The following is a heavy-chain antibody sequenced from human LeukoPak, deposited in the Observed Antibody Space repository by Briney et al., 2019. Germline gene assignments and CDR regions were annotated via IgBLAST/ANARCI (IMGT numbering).Heavy chain of an antibody. V-gene: IGHV1-8*03. CDR1: GYTFTSYD. J-gene: IGHJ3*02. CDR3: ASTYYDFWSGSPDAFDI. D-gene: IGHD3-3*01. Sequence: ASVKVSCKAPGYTFTSYDINWVRQATGQGLEWMGWMNPNSGNTGYAQKFQGRVTITRNTSISTAYMELSSLRSEDTAVYYCASTYYDFWSGSPDAFDIWGQGTMVTVSS. CDR2: MNPNSGNT.